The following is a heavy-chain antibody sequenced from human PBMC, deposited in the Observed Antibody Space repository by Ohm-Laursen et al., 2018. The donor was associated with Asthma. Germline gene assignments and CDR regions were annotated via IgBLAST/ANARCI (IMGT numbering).Heavy chain of an antibody. D-gene: IGHD2-8*01. CDR1: GYTFTSYA. V-gene: IGHV1-3*01. CDR3: ARDSFHLPPAYGGRFDY. CDR2: INAGNGNT. J-gene: IGHJ4*02. Sequence: GASVKVSCKASGYTFTSYAMHWVRQAPGQRLEWMGWINAGNGNTKYSQKFQGRVTITRDTSASTAYMELSSLRSEDTAVYYCARDSFHLPPAYGGRFDYWGQGTLVTVSS.